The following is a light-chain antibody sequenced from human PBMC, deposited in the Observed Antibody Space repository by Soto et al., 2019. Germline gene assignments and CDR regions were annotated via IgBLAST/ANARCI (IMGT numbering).Light chain of an antibody. CDR3: LQYHNLWA. CDR2: GAS. J-gene: IGKJ1*01. Sequence: EIVMTQSPATLSVSPAERATLSCRSSQTIGTNLAWYQQKPGQPPRLLFFGASTRATGVPARFSGSGSGTEFTLTISSLQSEDFTVYSCLQYHNLWAFGQGTKVDIK. V-gene: IGKV3-15*01. CDR1: QTIGTN.